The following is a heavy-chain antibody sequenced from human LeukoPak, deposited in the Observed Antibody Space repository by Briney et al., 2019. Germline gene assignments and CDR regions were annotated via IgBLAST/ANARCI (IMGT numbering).Heavy chain of an antibody. V-gene: IGHV3-23*01. J-gene: IGHJ3*02. CDR2: LSGGGDSR. D-gene: IGHD3-3*01. Sequence: GGSLRLSCAASGFAFSNYAMSWVRQAPGKGLEWVSSLSGGGDSRYYADSVKGRFTISRDNSKNTLYLQMNSLRAEDTAVYYCAKQLRITIFGVVTHMPDAFDIWGQGTMVTVSS. CDR1: GFAFSNYA. CDR3: AKQLRITIFGVVTHMPDAFDI.